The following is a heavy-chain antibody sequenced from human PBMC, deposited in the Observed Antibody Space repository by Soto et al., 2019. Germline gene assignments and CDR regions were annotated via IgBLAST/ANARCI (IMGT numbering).Heavy chain of an antibody. Sequence: PSETLSLTCAVYGGSFSGYYWSWIRQPPGKGLEWIGEINHSGSTNYNPSLKSRVTISVDTSKNQFSLKLSSVTAADTAVYYCARQYYYGSVYGMDVWGQGTTVTVSS. V-gene: IGHV4-34*01. D-gene: IGHD3-10*01. CDR3: ARQYYYGSVYGMDV. CDR1: GGSFSGYY. J-gene: IGHJ6*02. CDR2: INHSGST.